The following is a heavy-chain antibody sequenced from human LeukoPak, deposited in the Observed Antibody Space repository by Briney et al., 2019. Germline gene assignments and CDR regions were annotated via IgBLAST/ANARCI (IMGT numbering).Heavy chain of an antibody. D-gene: IGHD6-13*01. CDR2: ISSSSSII. CDR1: GFTFSRSS. J-gene: IGHJ4*02. Sequence: PGGSLRLSCAASGFTFSRSSMNWVRQAPGKGLEWVSYISSSSSIIYYADSVRGRFTISRDNAKNSLYLQMNSLRAEDTAAYYCARDLVAAADTTFDYWGQGTLVTVSS. V-gene: IGHV3-48*01. CDR3: ARDLVAAADTTFDY.